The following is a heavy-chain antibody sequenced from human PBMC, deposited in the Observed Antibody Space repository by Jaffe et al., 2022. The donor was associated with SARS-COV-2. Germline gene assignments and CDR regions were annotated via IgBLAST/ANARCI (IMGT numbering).Heavy chain of an antibody. D-gene: IGHD6-25*01. Sequence: QVQLQESGPGLVKPSQTLSLTCTVSGGSISSGSYYWSWIRQPAGKGLEWIGRIYTTGSIDYNPSLKSRLTISVATSKNQFSLKLRSVTAADTAVYYCARVASGWHGLDVWGQGTTVTVSS. J-gene: IGHJ6*02. CDR3: ARVASGWHGLDV. CDR1: GGSISSGSYY. V-gene: IGHV4-61*02. CDR2: IYTTGSI.